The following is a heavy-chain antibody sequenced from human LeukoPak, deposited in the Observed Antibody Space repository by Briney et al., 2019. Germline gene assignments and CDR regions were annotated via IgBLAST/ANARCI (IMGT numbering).Heavy chain of an antibody. V-gene: IGHV4-59*01. D-gene: IGHD6-13*01. CDR1: GGSISSYD. CDR3: ARGVYIAAAQYGY. J-gene: IGHJ4*02. Sequence: PSETLSLTCTVSGGSISSYDWSWIRQPPGKGLEWIGYIYYSGTTNYNPSLKSRVTISVDTSKNQFSLKLSSVTAADTAVYHCARGVYIAAAQYGYWGQGTLVTVSS. CDR2: IYYSGTT.